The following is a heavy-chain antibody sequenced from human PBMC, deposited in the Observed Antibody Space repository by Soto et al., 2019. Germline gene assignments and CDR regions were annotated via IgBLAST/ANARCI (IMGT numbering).Heavy chain of an antibody. Sequence: QVQLQESGPGLVKPSETLSLTCTVSGGSVSSGSYYWSWIRQPPGKGLEWIGYIYYSGSTNYNPSLKCRVTISVDTSKNQFSLKLSSVTAADTAVYYCARSFSWAYFDYWGQGTLVTVSS. V-gene: IGHV4-61*01. CDR1: GGSVSSGSYY. CDR3: ARSFSWAYFDY. J-gene: IGHJ4*02. CDR2: IYYSGST. D-gene: IGHD6-13*01.